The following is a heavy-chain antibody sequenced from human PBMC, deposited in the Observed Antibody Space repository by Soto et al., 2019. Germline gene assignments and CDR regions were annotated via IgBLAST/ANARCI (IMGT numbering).Heavy chain of an antibody. CDR3: ARDFVAVARWGYYFDY. Sequence: QVQLVESGGGVVQPGRSLRLSCAASGFTFSSYAMHWVRQAPGKGLEWVAVISYDGSNKYYADSVKGRFTISRDNSKNTLYLQMNSLRAEDTAVYYCARDFVAVARWGYYFDYWGQGTLVTVSS. J-gene: IGHJ4*02. CDR1: GFTFSSYA. CDR2: ISYDGSNK. D-gene: IGHD6-19*01. V-gene: IGHV3-30-3*01.